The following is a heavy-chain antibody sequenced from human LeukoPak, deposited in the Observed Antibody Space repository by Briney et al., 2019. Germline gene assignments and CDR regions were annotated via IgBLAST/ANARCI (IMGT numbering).Heavy chain of an antibody. CDR3: ARVDFGVPTASYFFDY. D-gene: IGHD3-3*01. J-gene: IGHJ4*02. Sequence: SETLSLTCTVSGGSISSYYWSWIRQPPGKGLEWIGYIYYSGSTNYNPSLKSRVTISVDTSKNQFSLKLSSVTAADTAVYYCARVDFGVPTASYFFDYWGQGTLVTVSS. V-gene: IGHV4-59*08. CDR1: GGSISSYY. CDR2: IYYSGST.